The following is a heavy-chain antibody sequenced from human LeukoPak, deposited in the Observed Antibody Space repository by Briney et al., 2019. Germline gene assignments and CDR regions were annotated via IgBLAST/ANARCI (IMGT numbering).Heavy chain of an antibody. CDR1: GFTFGDYY. D-gene: IGHD6-6*01. CDR3: ARDQITAARPRPPDY. CDR2: ISSTYSSI. V-gene: IGHV3-11*04. Sequence: PGGSLRLSWAASGFTFGDYYMSWIRQAPGKGLEWVSYISSTYSSIYYADSVKGRFTISRDNAKKSLYLQMNSLRVEDTAVYYCARDQITAARPRPPDYWGQGTLVTVSS. J-gene: IGHJ4*02.